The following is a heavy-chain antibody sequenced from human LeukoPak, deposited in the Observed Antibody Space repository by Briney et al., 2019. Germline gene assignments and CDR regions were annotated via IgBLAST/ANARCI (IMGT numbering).Heavy chain of an antibody. CDR2: MNPNSGYT. V-gene: IGHV1-8*01. CDR1: GYTFPSYD. Sequence: PGASVKVSCKASGYTFPSYDINWVRQATGQGLEWMGWMNPNSGYTYSVQKFQGRVTMTRNTSISTAYMELSSLRSEDTAVYYCAREVLGSSYGSGIDRFDPWGQGTLVTVSS. CDR3: AREVLGSSYGSGIDRFDP. D-gene: IGHD3-10*01. J-gene: IGHJ5*02.